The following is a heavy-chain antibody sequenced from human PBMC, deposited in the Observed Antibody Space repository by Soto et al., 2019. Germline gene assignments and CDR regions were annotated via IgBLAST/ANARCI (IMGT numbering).Heavy chain of an antibody. D-gene: IGHD5-12*01. CDR3: ARDAGDGYNYYYFDY. CDR1: GGTFSSYA. CDR2: IIPILGIA. V-gene: IGHV1-69*10. J-gene: IGHJ4*02. Sequence: ASVKVSCKASGGTFSSYAISWVRQAPGQGLEWMGGIIPILGIANYAQKFQGRVTITADKSTSTAYMELSSLRSEDTAVYYCARDAGDGYNYYYFDYWGQGTLVTVSP.